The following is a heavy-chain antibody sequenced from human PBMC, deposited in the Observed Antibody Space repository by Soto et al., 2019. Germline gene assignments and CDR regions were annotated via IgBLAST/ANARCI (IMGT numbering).Heavy chain of an antibody. CDR3: TRKVDKLNFDY. Sequence: ASVKVSCKASGYMFTGYYMHWVRQAPGQGREWMGWINPDSGGTNYQQKFQGRVTMTRDTSISTAYLELSSLRSDDTAVYYCTRKVDKLNFDYW. D-gene: IGHD2-15*01. CDR2: INPDSGGT. CDR1: GYMFTGYY. J-gene: IGHJ4*01. V-gene: IGHV1-2*02.